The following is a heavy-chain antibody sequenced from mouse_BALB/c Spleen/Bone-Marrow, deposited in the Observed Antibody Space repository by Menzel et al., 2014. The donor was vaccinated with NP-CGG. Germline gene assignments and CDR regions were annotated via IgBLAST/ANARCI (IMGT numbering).Heavy chain of an antibody. Sequence: EVQRVESGGGLVQPGGSRKLSCAASGFTFSSFEMHWVRQAPEKGLEWVAYINSGSSTIYYADTVKGRFTISRDNPKNTLFLQMTSLRSEDTAMYYCARLFYDGYYGEAVDYWGQGTSVTVSS. V-gene: IGHV5-17*02. CDR1: GFTFSSFE. CDR2: INSGSSTI. J-gene: IGHJ4*01. D-gene: IGHD2-3*01. CDR3: ARLFYDGYYGEAVDY.